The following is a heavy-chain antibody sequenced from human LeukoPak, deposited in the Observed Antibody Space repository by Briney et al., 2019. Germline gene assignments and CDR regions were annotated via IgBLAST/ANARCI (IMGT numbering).Heavy chain of an antibody. CDR3: ALYSYGDDAFDI. J-gene: IGHJ3*02. V-gene: IGHV3-30*03. CDR2: ISYDGSNK. D-gene: IGHD5-18*01. Sequence: PGGSLRLSCAASGFTFSSYGMHWVRQAPGKGLEWVAVISYDGSNKYYADSVKGRFTISRDNSKNTLYLQMNSLRAEDTAVYYCALYSYGDDAFDIWGQGTMVTVSS. CDR1: GFTFSSYG.